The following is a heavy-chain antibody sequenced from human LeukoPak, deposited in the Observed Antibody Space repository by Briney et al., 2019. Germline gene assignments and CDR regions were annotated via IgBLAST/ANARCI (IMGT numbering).Heavy chain of an antibody. CDR1: GFTFSSYG. V-gene: IGHV3-33*08. D-gene: IGHD6-13*01. CDR3: ARAGSSWSLDY. Sequence: GGSLRLSCAASGFTFSSYGMHWVRQASGKGLEWVAVIWHDGSKKYYADSVKGRFTISKEDSENTLYLEMNNLRVEDTAVYYCARAGSSWSLDYWGQGTLVTVSS. J-gene: IGHJ4*02. CDR2: IWHDGSKK.